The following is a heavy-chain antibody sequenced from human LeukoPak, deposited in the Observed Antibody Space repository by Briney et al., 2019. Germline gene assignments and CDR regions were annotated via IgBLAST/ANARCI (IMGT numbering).Heavy chain of an antibody. V-gene: IGHV1-2*02. Sequence: ASVKVSCKASGYTFTGYYMHWVRQAPGQGLEWMGWINPNSGGTNYAQKFQGRVTMTRDTSISTAYMELSSLRSDDTAVFFCARVKDGLEYHSFDYWGQGTLVTVSS. D-gene: IGHD1-1*01. CDR2: INPNSGGT. CDR1: GYTFTGYY. J-gene: IGHJ4*02. CDR3: ARVKDGLEYHSFDY.